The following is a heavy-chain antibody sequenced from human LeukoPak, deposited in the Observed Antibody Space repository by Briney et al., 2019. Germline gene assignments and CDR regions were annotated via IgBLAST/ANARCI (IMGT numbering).Heavy chain of an antibody. J-gene: IGHJ5*02. CDR2: ISDNGGSI. CDR1: GFTFSSYG. CDR3: VKIAPDLP. V-gene: IGHV3-23*01. D-gene: IGHD2-21*01. Sequence: GGSLRLSCAASGFTFSSYGMHWVRQAPGKGLEWVSAISDNGGSIFYADSVKGRFTISRDNSKNSLYLQMNSLRADDTAVYYCVKIAPDLPWGQGTLVTVS.